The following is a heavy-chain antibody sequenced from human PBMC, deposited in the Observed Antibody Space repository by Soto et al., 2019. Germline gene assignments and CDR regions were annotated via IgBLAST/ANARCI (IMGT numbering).Heavy chain of an antibody. J-gene: IGHJ4*02. CDR2: IRSKAYGGTT. CDR1: GFTFGDYA. V-gene: IGHV3-49*03. Sequence: GGSLRLSCTASGFTFGDYAMSWFRQAPGKGLEWVGFIRSKAYGGTTEYAASVKGRFTISRDDSKSIAYLQMNSLKTEDTAVYYCTRVGSSAGGYCSGGSCYNFDYWGQGTLVTVSS. CDR3: TRVGSSAGGYCSGGSCYNFDY. D-gene: IGHD2-15*01.